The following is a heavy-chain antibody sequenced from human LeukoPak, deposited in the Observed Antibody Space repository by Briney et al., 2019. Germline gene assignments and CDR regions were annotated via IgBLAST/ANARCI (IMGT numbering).Heavy chain of an antibody. D-gene: IGHD4-17*01. J-gene: IGHJ4*02. CDR2: IYYSGST. Sequence: SETLSLTCTVSGGSISSGGYYWSWIRQHPGTGLEWIGYIYYSGSTYYNPSLKSRATISVDTSKNQFSLRLSSVTAADTAVYYCARGRENDYGDYEGLLDYWGQGTLVTVSS. CDR1: GGSISSGGYY. CDR3: ARGRENDYGDYEGLLDY. V-gene: IGHV4-31*03.